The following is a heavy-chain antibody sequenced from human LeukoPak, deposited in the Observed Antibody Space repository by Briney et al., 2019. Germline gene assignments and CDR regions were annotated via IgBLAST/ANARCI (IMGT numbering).Heavy chain of an antibody. J-gene: IGHJ6*03. V-gene: IGHV4-59*11. D-gene: IGHD3-3*01. CDR3: ARVLQNYYHLDV. CDR1: GVYINSHY. Sequence: PSETLSLTCTVSGVYINSHYWSWIRQPPGKGLEWIGFIYDSGSANYKSSLESRVTMTVDTSKNQFSLKLNSVTAADTAVYYCARVLQNYYHLDVWGKGTTVTVSS. CDR2: IYDSGSA.